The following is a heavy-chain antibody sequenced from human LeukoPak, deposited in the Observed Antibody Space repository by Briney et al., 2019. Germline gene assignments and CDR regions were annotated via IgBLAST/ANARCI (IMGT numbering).Heavy chain of an antibody. V-gene: IGHV4-59*08. D-gene: IGHD4-11*01. CDR1: GGSISSYY. Sequence: PSETLSLTCTSSGGSISSYYWNWIRQPPGKGLEWIGYIYYSGSTNYNPSLKSRVSISVDTSKNQFSLKLSSVTAADTAVYYCARPNFNDYSIDYWGQGTLVTVSS. CDR3: ARPNFNDYSIDY. CDR2: IYYSGST. J-gene: IGHJ4*02.